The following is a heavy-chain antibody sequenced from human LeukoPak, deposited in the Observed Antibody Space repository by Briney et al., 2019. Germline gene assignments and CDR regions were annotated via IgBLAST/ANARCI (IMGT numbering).Heavy chain of an antibody. D-gene: IGHD1-26*01. J-gene: IGHJ5*02. CDR1: GFTVSSNY. V-gene: IGHV3-53*01. Sequence: GGSLRLSCAASGFTVSSNYMSWVRQAPGKGLEWVSVIYSGGSTYYADSVKGRFTISRDNSKNTLYLQMNSLRAEDTAVYYCARGSEWDLLGSCDRWGQGTLVTVSS. CDR3: ARGSEWDLLGSCDR. CDR2: IYSGGST.